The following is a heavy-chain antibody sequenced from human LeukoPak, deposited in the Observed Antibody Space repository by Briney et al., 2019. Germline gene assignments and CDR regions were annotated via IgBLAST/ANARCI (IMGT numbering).Heavy chain of an antibody. D-gene: IGHD6-13*01. CDR1: GFTFSSYA. V-gene: IGHV3-30*02. CDR2: IRYDGSNK. J-gene: IGHJ2*01. Sequence: PGGSLRLSCAASGFTFSSYAMHWVRQAPGKGLEWVAFIRYDGSNKYYADSVKGRFTISRDNSKNTLYLQMNSLRAGDTAVYYCVREGVSSSWNNWYFDLWGRGTLVTVSS. CDR3: VREGVSSSWNNWYFDL.